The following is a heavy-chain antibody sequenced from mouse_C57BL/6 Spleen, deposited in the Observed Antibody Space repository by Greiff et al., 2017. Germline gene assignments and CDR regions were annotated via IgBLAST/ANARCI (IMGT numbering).Heavy chain of an antibody. J-gene: IGHJ4*01. Sequence: VQLQESGAELARPGASVKMSCKASGYTFTSYTMHWVKQRPGQGLEWIGYINPSSGYTKYNQKFKDKATLTADKSSSTAYMQLSSLTSEDSAVYYCASTDGSSYGNAMDYWGQGTSVTVSS. CDR2: INPSSGYT. V-gene: IGHV1-4*01. D-gene: IGHD1-1*01. CDR1: GYTFTSYT. CDR3: ASTDGSSYGNAMDY.